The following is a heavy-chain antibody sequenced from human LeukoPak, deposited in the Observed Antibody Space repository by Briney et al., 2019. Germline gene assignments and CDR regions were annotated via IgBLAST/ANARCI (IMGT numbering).Heavy chain of an antibody. Sequence: SETLSLTCAVSGYSISTGYFWGWIRQPPGKGLEWIGSMYHAGSTYYNPSLKSRVAISVDTSKNQFSLKLSSVTVADTAVYYCARDRSGGYSLDYWGQGTLVTVSS. CDR2: MYHAGST. J-gene: IGHJ4*02. CDR1: GYSISTGYF. CDR3: ARDRSGGYSLDY. V-gene: IGHV4-38-2*02. D-gene: IGHD2-15*01.